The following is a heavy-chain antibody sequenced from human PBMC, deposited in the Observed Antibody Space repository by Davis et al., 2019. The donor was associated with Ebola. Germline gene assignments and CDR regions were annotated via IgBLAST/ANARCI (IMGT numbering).Heavy chain of an antibody. Sequence: AASVKVSCKASGGTFSSYAISWVRQAPGQELEWMGGIIPIFGTANYAQKFQGRVTITADESTSTAYMELSSLRSEDTAVYYCARALVGYDSYPPLSWGQGTLVTVSS. J-gene: IGHJ5*02. CDR1: GGTFSSYA. CDR3: ARALVGYDSYPPLS. D-gene: IGHD5-12*01. V-gene: IGHV1-69*13. CDR2: IIPIFGTA.